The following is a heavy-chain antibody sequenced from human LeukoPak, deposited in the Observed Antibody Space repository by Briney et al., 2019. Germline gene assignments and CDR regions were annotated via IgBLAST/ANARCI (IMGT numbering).Heavy chain of an antibody. J-gene: IGHJ3*02. Sequence: GGSLRLSRAASGFTFSSYAMSWVRQAPGKGLEWVSRINSDGSSTSYADSVKGRFTISRDNAKNTLYLQMNSLRAEDTAVYYCARSPFYPHAFDIWGQGTMVTVSS. CDR3: ARSPFYPHAFDI. D-gene: IGHD3-16*02. CDR2: INSDGSST. CDR1: GFTFSSYA. V-gene: IGHV3-74*01.